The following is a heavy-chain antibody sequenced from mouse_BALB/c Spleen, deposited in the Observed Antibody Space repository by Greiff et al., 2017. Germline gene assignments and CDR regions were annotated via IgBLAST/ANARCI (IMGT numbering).Heavy chain of an antibody. CDR2: INPSNGRT. D-gene: IGHD2-4*01. J-gene: IGHJ4*01. Sequence: VQLQQPGAELVKPGASVKLSCKASGYTFTSYWMHWVKQRPGQGLEWIGEINPSNGRTNYNEKFKSKATLTVDKSSSTAYMQLSSLTSEDSAVYYCARSTMITDYAMDYWGQGTSVTVSS. V-gene: IGHV1S81*02. CDR3: ARSTMITDYAMDY. CDR1: GYTFTSYW.